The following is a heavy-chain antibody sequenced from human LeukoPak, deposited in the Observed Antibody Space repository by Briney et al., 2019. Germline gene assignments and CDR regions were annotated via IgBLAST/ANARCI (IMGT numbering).Heavy chain of an antibody. D-gene: IGHD6-6*01. J-gene: IGHJ4*02. CDR3: ARHKISYSSSSDFDY. CDR2: IYPGDSDT. Sequence: GESLKISCKGSGYSFTSYWIGWVRQMPGKGLEWMGIIYPGDSDTRYSPSFQGQVTISADKSISTAYLQRSSLKASDTAMYYCARHKISYSSSSDFDYWGQGTLVTVSS. CDR1: GYSFTSYW. V-gene: IGHV5-51*01.